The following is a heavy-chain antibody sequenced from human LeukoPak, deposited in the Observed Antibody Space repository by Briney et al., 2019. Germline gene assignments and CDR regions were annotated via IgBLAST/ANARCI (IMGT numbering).Heavy chain of an antibody. CDR3: ARGTTGVPAASSWAEDRVGDWFDP. V-gene: IGHV1-2*02. CDR2: INPNSGGT. CDR1: GYTFTGYY. Sequence: ASVKVSCKASGYTFTGYYMHWVRQAPGQGLEWMGWINPNSGGTNYAQKFQGRVTMTRDTSISTAYMELSRLRSDDTAVYYCARGTTGVPAASSWAEDRVGDWFDPWGQGTLVTVSS. J-gene: IGHJ5*02. D-gene: IGHD2-2*01.